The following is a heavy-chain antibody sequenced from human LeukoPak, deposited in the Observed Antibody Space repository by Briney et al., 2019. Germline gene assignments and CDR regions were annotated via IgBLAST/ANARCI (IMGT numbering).Heavy chain of an antibody. J-gene: IGHJ4*02. V-gene: IGHV1-69*13. D-gene: IGHD2-8*01. CDR1: GGTFSSYA. CDR2: IIPIFGTA. Sequence: ASVKVSCKASGGTFSSYAISWVRQAPGQGLEWVGGIIPIFGTANYAQKFQGRVTITADESTSTAYMELSSLRSEDTAVYYCARGTNGLRLLRVDYWGQGTLVTVSS. CDR3: ARGTNGLRLLRVDY.